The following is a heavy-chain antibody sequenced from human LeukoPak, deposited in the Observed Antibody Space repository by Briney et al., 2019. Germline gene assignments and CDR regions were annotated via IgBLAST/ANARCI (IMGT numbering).Heavy chain of an antibody. D-gene: IGHD6-13*01. V-gene: IGHV3-30-3*01. CDR2: ISYDGSNK. CDR3: ARDFRPKISSWYDY. Sequence: PGGSLRLSCAASGFTFSSYAMHWVRQAPGKGLEWVAVISYDGSNKYYADSVKGRFTISRDNSKNTLYLQMNSLRAEDTAVYYCARDFRPKISSWYDYWGQGTLVTVSS. CDR1: GFTFSSYA. J-gene: IGHJ4*02.